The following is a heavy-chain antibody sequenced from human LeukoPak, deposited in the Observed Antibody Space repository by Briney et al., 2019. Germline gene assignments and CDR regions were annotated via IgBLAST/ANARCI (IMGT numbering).Heavy chain of an antibody. CDR2: IKQDGSEK. V-gene: IGHV3-7*01. D-gene: IGHD3-10*01. J-gene: IGHJ4*02. Sequence: PGGSLRLSCAASGFIFSSYWLSWVRPAAGKGLAWVANIKQDGSEKYYVDSVKSLFTISRYNAKHSLYLLMNSLRAEDTAVYYCARERVSMVRGGFDYWGQGTLVTVSS. CDR3: ARERVSMVRGGFDY. CDR1: GFIFSSYW.